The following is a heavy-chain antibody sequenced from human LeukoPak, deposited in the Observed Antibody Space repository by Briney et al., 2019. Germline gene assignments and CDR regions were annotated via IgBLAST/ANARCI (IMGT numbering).Heavy chain of an antibody. Sequence: GGSLRLSCAASGFTFDSYGMSWVRQAPGKGLEWVSAISGSGGSAYYADSVKGRFTISRDNSKNTLYLQMNSLRAEDTAVYYCAKGGVVHAFDIWGQGTMVTVSS. CDR3: AKGGVVHAFDI. D-gene: IGHD2-15*01. J-gene: IGHJ3*02. V-gene: IGHV3-23*01. CDR1: GFTFDSYG. CDR2: ISGSGGSA.